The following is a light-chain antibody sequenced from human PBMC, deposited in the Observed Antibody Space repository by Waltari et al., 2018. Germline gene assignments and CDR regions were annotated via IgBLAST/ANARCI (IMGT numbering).Light chain of an antibody. J-gene: IGKJ4*01. CDR3: QQAKSFPLT. CDR2: ATS. V-gene: IGKV1D-12*01. Sequence: DIELTQSTPSVSASVGNTVTLTCRASQDISSWLAWYQQKPGKAPKVVIYATSNLQSGAPSRFSGSGSGTHFTLTIRGLQPEDFATYYCQQAKSFPLTFGGGTKVQIK. CDR1: QDISSW.